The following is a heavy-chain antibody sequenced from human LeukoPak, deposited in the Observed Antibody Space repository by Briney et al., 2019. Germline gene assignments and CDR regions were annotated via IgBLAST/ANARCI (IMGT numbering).Heavy chain of an antibody. CDR3: AKKILDFWSGMDV. Sequence: PGGSLRLSCAASGFTFSSYAMSWVRQAPGKGLELVSAISGSGGSTYYADSVKGRFTISRDNSKDTLYLQMNSLRAEDTAVYYCAKKILDFWSGMDVWGKGTTVTVSS. D-gene: IGHD3-3*01. V-gene: IGHV3-23*01. CDR2: ISGSGGST. CDR1: GFTFSSYA. J-gene: IGHJ6*04.